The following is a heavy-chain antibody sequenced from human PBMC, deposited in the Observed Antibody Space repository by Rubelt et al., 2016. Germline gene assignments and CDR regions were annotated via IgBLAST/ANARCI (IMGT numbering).Heavy chain of an antibody. J-gene: IGHJ5*02. CDR2: ISSSNSI. Sequence: ERGLEWLSYISSSNSIFYADSVKGRFTISRDNGKNSLFLQMNSLRDEDTAVYYCARGPPRITIFGVVIFCHWFDPWGQGTLVTVSS. CDR3: ARGPPRITIFGVVIFCHWFDP. V-gene: IGHV3-48*02. D-gene: IGHD3-3*01.